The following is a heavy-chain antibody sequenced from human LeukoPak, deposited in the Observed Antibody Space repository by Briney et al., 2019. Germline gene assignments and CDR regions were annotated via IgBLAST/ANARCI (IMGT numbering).Heavy chain of an antibody. CDR1: GFTFSSYA. J-gene: IGHJ4*02. V-gene: IGHV3-23*01. CDR3: ANSDYDSSGYYGGFDY. CDR2: ITGSRGST. D-gene: IGHD3-22*01. Sequence: PGGSLRLSCAASGFTFSSYAMSWVRQAPGKGLEWVSAITGSRGSTYYADSVKGRFTISRDNSKNTLYLQMNSLRAEDTAVYYCANSDYDSSGYYGGFDYWGQGTLVTVSS.